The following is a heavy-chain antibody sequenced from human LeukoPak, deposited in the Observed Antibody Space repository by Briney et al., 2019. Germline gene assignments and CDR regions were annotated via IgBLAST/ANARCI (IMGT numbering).Heavy chain of an antibody. CDR2: IKPIFGTA. Sequence: SVKVSCKASGGTFSSYAISWVRQAPGQGLEWMGGIKPIFGTANYAQNFQGRVTITADESTSTAYMELSSLRSEDTAVYYCARVDRYSSWGNYFDYWGQGTLVTVSS. J-gene: IGHJ4*02. CDR3: ARVDRYSSWGNYFDY. CDR1: GGTFSSYA. D-gene: IGHD6-19*01. V-gene: IGHV1-69*13.